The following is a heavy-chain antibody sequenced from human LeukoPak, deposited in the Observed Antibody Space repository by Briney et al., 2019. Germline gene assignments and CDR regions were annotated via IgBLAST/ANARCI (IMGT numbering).Heavy chain of an antibody. CDR3: MIDYFDWASSRSGNYF. CDR2: FEPEDGAT. V-gene: IGHV1-24*01. Sequence: ASVTVSSKVSGYRLSAVSMHWVRQAPGKGLEWMGGFEPEDGATIYAERFQGRITMTEDTSTDTAYMDLSRLTSEDTAVYYCMIDYFDWASSRSGNYFWGQGTLVTVSS. D-gene: IGHD3-3*01. CDR1: GYRLSAVS. J-gene: IGHJ4*02.